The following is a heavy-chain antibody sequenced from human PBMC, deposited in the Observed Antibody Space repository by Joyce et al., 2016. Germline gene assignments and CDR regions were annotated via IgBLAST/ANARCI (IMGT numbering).Heavy chain of an antibody. J-gene: IGHJ4*02. Sequence: EVQLVESGGGLVKPGESLRLSCTASGFIFSSYSMTWVRQAPGKGLEWVSSISSDNTYIFHADSVKGRFTISRDNARNSLYLQMNRLRAEDTAVYYCARDVLTTVTKAYGYWGQGTLVAVSS. CDR3: ARDVLTTVTKAYGY. D-gene: IGHD4-11*01. CDR2: ISSDNTYI. V-gene: IGHV3-21*01. CDR1: GFIFSSYS.